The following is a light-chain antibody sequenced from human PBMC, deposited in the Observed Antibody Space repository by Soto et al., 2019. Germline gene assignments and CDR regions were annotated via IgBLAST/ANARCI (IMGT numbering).Light chain of an antibody. CDR1: QSMSSY. CDR3: QHSYSTPPT. J-gene: IGKJ1*01. CDR2: GAS. V-gene: IGKV1-39*01. Sequence: DIQMTQSPSSLSSSVGYRVTITCRSSQSMSSYLNWYQQKPGKAPNLLIYGASSLQSGVPSRFSGSGSGTDFSLTISSLQPEDFETYYCQHSYSTPPTFGQGTKLDIK.